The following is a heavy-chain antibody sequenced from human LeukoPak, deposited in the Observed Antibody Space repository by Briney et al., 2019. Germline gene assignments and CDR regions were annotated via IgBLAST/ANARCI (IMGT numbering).Heavy chain of an antibody. D-gene: IGHD6-19*01. V-gene: IGHV3-23*01. Sequence: GGSLRLSCAASGFTFSSYALSWVGKAQGRGLGWAQAISGSGGSTYYADSVKGRFTISRDNSKNTLYLQMNSLRAEDTAVYYCASPVAGNLGDAFDIWGQGTMVTVSS. J-gene: IGHJ3*02. CDR3: ASPVAGNLGDAFDI. CDR1: GFTFSSYA. CDR2: ISGSGGST.